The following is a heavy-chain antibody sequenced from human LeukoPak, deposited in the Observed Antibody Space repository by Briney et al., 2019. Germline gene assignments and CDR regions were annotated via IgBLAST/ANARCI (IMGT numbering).Heavy chain of an antibody. CDR2: INPNSGGT. D-gene: IGHD6-19*01. V-gene: IGHV1-2*02. Sequence: ASVKVFCKASGYTFTGYYIHWVRQAPGQGLEWMGWINPNSGGTNYAQKFQGRVTMTRDTSISTAYMELSRLRSDDTAVYYCARGGALSSGWSDYWGQGTLVTVSS. J-gene: IGHJ4*02. CDR1: GYTFTGYY. CDR3: ARGGALSSGWSDY.